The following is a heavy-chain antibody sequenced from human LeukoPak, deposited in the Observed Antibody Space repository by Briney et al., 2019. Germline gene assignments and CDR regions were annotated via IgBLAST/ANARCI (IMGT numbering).Heavy chain of an antibody. J-gene: IGHJ6*03. CDR2: ISSSSSYI. CDR1: GGSISSSS. V-gene: IGHV3-21*01. Sequence: ETLSLTCTVSGGSISSSSYYWGWIRQPPGKGLEWVSSISSSSSYIYYADSVKGRFTISRDNSKNTLYLQMNSLRAEDTAVYYCARERSIAAAGTSSYYYYYMDVWGKGTTVTVSS. D-gene: IGHD6-13*01. CDR3: ARERSIAAAGTSSYYYYYMDV.